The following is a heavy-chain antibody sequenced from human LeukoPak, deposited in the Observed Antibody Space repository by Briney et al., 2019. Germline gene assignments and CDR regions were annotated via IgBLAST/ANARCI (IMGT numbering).Heavy chain of an antibody. Sequence: GESLKISCQGSGYRFTNYWIGWVRQMPGKGLEYMGIIQPGDSDTRYSPSFQGQVTISADKSISTAYLQWSGLKASDTAMYYCARHRGGDGYSDYWGQGTLVTVSS. CDR3: ARHRGGDGYSDY. V-gene: IGHV5-51*01. D-gene: IGHD5-24*01. CDR1: GYRFTNYW. J-gene: IGHJ4*02. CDR2: IQPGDSDT.